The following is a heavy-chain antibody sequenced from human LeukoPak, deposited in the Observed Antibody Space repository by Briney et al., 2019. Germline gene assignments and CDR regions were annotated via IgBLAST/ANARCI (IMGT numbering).Heavy chain of an antibody. CDR2: IWDDGSNQ. Sequence: GGSLRLSCAASGFVFSTYGMHRVRQAPGKGLEWVAVIWDDGSNQYYVDSVRGRFTISRDNSKNTLYLQMNSLRAEDTAVYYCARDYDSSGYPISWGQGTLVTVSS. J-gene: IGHJ4*02. D-gene: IGHD3-22*01. CDR1: GFVFSTYG. CDR3: ARDYDSSGYPIS. V-gene: IGHV3-33*01.